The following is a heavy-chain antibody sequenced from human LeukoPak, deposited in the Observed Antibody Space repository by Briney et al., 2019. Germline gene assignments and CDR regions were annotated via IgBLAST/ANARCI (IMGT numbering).Heavy chain of an antibody. V-gene: IGHV4-31*03. CDR3: ARTYYDSRLDY. CDR2: IYYSGSS. Sequence: PSQTLSLTCTVSGGSISSDGFYWSWLRQHPGKGLGWIGYIYYSGSSYYSPSLKNRVTISVDTSKNQFSLKLRSVTAADTAVYYCARTYYDSRLDYWGQGTLVTVSS. J-gene: IGHJ4*02. CDR1: GGSISSDGFY. D-gene: IGHD3-22*01.